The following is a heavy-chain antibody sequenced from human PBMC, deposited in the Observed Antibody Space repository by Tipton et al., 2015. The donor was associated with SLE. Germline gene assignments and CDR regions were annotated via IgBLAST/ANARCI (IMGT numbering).Heavy chain of an antibody. J-gene: IGHJ4*02. V-gene: IGHV4-61*02. CDR2: IYTSGST. D-gene: IGHD5-18*01. Sequence: TLSLTCTVSGGSISSSSYYWGWIRQPAGKGLEWIGRIYTSGSTNYNPSPKSRVTISVDTSKNQFSLKLSSVTAADTAVYYCARGRLWLHYRGQGTLVAVSA. CDR3: ARGRLWLHY. CDR1: GGSISSSSYY.